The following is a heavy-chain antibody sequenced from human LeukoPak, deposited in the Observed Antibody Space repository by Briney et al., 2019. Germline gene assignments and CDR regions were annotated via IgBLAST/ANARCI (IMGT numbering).Heavy chain of an antibody. CDR1: GGSISSSSYY. CDR2: IYYSGST. CDR3: ARHLGVIVVVPAAIRDYYYYMDV. V-gene: IGHV4-39*01. J-gene: IGHJ6*03. Sequence: RTSETLSLTCTVSGGSISSSSYYWGWLRQPPGKGLEWIGSIYYSGSTYYNPSLKSRVTISVDTSQNQFSLKLSSVPAAHTAVYYCARHLGVIVVVPAAIRDYYYYMDVWGKGTTVTVSS. D-gene: IGHD2-2*02.